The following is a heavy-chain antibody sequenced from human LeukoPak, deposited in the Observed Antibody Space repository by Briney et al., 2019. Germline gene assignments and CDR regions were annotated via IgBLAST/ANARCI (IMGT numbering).Heavy chain of an antibody. J-gene: IGHJ4*02. V-gene: IGHV1-8*02. CDR3: AREGGGTPDY. CDR2: MNPNSGNT. Sequence: ASVKVSCKASGYTFSAYTIHWVRQAPGQRFEWMGWMNPNSGNTGYAQKFQGRVTMTRNTSISTAYMELSSLRSEDTAVYYCAREGGGTPDYWGQGTLVTVSS. D-gene: IGHD1-1*01. CDR1: GYTFSAYT.